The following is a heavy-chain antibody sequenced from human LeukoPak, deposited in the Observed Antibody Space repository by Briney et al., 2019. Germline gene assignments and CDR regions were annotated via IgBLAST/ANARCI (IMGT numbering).Heavy chain of an antibody. CDR3: TQNLVAAAGDH. J-gene: IGHJ4*02. Sequence: GGSLRLSCAASGFTFSNYWTTWVRQAPGKGLEWVANIKPDGSVGYYVDSVRGRFIISRDNAGNSLYLQMNSLRVEDTAVYYCTQNLVAAAGDHWGQGTLVIVSS. D-gene: IGHD6-13*01. CDR1: GFTFSNYW. CDR2: IKPDGSVG. V-gene: IGHV3-7*01.